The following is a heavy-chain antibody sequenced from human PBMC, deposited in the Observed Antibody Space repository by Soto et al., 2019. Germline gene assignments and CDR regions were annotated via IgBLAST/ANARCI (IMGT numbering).Heavy chain of an antibody. CDR2: ITGNGGST. J-gene: IGHJ4*02. V-gene: IGHV3-23*01. Sequence: PGGSLRLSCAASGFTFSSYAMSWVRQAPGKGLEWVTGITGNGGSTYYADSVKGRFTISRDNSKSTLYLQMNSLRAEDTAVYYCAKKAVAVRPPIDWGRGTLVTVSS. CDR1: GFTFSSYA. CDR3: AKKAVAVRPPID. D-gene: IGHD6-6*01.